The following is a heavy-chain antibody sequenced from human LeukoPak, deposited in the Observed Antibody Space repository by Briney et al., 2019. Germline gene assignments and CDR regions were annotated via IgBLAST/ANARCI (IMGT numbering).Heavy chain of an antibody. CDR3: ARDRYGWFDP. CDR1: GGSFSGYY. CDR2: IYTSGST. V-gene: IGHV4-4*07. D-gene: IGHD1-1*01. Sequence: SETLSLTCAVYGGSFSGYYWSWIRQPAGKGLEWIGRIYTSGSTNYNPSLKSRVTMSVDTSKNQFSLKLSSVTAAVTAVYYCARDRYGWFDPWGQGTLVTVSS. J-gene: IGHJ5*02.